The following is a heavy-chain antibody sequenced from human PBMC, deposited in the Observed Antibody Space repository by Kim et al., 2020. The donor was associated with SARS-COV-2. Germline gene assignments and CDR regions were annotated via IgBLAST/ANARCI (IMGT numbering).Heavy chain of an antibody. CDR2: IDGGGRAT. V-gene: IGHV3-23*01. J-gene: IGHJ4*01. CDR1: GFTFDTYA. Sequence: GGSLRLSCAGSGFTFDTYALSWVRQAPGKGLEWVSAIDGGGRATFYTASVKGRFTVFKDISKKTFFLQMNNLRPEDTAVYYCAKDPGGIVYARDLYYFD. CDR3: AKDPGGIVYARDLYYFD. D-gene: IGHD2-8*01.